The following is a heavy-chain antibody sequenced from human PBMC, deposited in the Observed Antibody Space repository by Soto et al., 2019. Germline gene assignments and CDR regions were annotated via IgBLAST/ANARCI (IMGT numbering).Heavy chain of an antibody. CDR2: ISGSGGST. J-gene: IGHJ4*02. CDR1: GFTFSSYA. Sequence: PGGSLRLSCAASGFTFSSYALSWVRQPPGKGLEWVSAISGSGGSTYYADPVKGRFPISRDNSKNPLYLQMNSLRAEDTAVYYCAKDFPRSGSYYTVYWGQGTLVTVSS. CDR3: AKDFPRSGSYYTVY. D-gene: IGHD3-10*01. V-gene: IGHV3-23*01.